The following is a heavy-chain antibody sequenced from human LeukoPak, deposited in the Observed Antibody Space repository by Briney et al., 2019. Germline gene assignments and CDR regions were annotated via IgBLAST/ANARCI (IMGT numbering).Heavy chain of an antibody. D-gene: IGHD5-18*01. CDR2: INPNSGGT. CDR3: ARVVDTAMVTIDY. CDR1: GYTFTGYY. V-gene: IGHV1-2*02. J-gene: IGHJ4*02. Sequence: GASVKVSCKASGYTFTGYYMHWVRQAPGQGLEWMGWINPNSGGTNYAQKFQGRVTLTRDTSINTAYMELSRLRSDDTAVYYCARVVDTAMVTIDYWGQGTLVTVSS.